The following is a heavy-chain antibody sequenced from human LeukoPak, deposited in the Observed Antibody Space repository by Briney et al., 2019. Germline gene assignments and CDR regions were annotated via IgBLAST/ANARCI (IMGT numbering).Heavy chain of an antibody. Sequence: RGSLRLSCAASGFTFSSYAMHWVRQAPGKGLEWVAVISYDGSNKYYADSVKGRFTISRDNSKNTLYLQMNSLRAEDTAVYYCATSIAALYYFDYWGQGTLVTVSS. D-gene: IGHD6-6*01. CDR1: GFTFSSYA. J-gene: IGHJ4*02. CDR2: ISYDGSNK. V-gene: IGHV3-30-3*01. CDR3: ATSIAALYYFDY.